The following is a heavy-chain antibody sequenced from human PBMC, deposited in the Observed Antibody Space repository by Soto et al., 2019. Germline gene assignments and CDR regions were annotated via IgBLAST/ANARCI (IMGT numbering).Heavy chain of an antibody. V-gene: IGHV1-69*12. CDR2: IIPIFGTA. J-gene: IGHJ6*02. CDR1: VGTFSSYA. D-gene: IGHD2-2*01. Sequence: QVQLVQSGAEVKKPGSSVKVSCKASVGTFSSYAISWVRQAPGQGLEWMGGIIPIFGTANYAQKFQGRVTITADESTSTAYMELSSLRSEDTAVYYCARGEGYCISTSCYGDYYYYGMDVWGQGTTVTVSS. CDR3: ARGEGYCISTSCYGDYYYYGMDV.